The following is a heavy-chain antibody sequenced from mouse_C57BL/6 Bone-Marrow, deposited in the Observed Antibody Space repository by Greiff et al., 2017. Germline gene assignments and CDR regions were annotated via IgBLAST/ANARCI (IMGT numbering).Heavy chain of an antibody. V-gene: IGHV1-82*01. CDR3: ARYYDYDVDY. D-gene: IGHD2-4*01. Sequence: QVQLKQSGPELVKPGASVKISCKASGYAFSSSWLNWVKQRPGKGLEWIGRIYPGDGDTNYNGKFKGKATLTADKSSSTADMQLSSLTSEDSAVYFCARYYDYDVDYWGQGTTLTVSS. J-gene: IGHJ2*01. CDR1: GYAFSSSW. CDR2: IYPGDGDT.